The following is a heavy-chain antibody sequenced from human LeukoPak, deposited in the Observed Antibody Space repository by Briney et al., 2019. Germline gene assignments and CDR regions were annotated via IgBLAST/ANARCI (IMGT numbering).Heavy chain of an antibody. Sequence: SVKVSCTASVGTFSSYAISGVRQAPGQGLEGVGGIIPIFGTANYAQKFQGRVTITADESTSTAYMELSSLRSEDTAVYYCARVQSGWYAKKYQIDYWGQGTLVTVSS. V-gene: IGHV1-69*13. CDR2: IIPIFGTA. CDR3: ARVQSGWYAKKYQIDY. J-gene: IGHJ4*02. CDR1: VGTFSSYA. D-gene: IGHD6-19*01.